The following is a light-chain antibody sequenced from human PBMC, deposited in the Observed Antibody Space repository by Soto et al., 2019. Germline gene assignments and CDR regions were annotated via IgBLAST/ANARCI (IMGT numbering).Light chain of an antibody. J-gene: IGKJ1*01. CDR1: QGISSY. V-gene: IGKV1-9*01. Sequence: IQLTQSPSSLSASVGDRVTITCRASQGISSYLAWYQQKPGKAPKLLIYAASNLQSGVPSRFSSSGSGTDFNLTISSLQPEDFATYYCQQLNSYPRTFGQGTKVEIK. CDR2: AAS. CDR3: QQLNSYPRT.